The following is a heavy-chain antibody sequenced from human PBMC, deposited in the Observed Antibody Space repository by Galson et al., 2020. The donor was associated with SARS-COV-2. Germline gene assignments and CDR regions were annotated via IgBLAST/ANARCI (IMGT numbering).Heavy chain of an antibody. V-gene: IGHV3-33*05. CDR2: ISFDGSEK. CDR1: GFTFSNHA. Sequence: GGSLRLSCAASGFTFSNHAMHWVRQAPGKGLEWVAQISFDGSEKYYGDSVKRRFTISRDSSKNTVYLEMNNLRVKDTAVYYFARDGQSSHGCAFDYWGYGTLRTVSS. CDR3: ARDGQSSHGCAFDY. D-gene: IGHD6-19*01. J-gene: IGHJ4*01.